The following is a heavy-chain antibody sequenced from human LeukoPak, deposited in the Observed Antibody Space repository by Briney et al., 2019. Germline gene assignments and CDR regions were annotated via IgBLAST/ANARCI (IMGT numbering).Heavy chain of an antibody. CDR3: ATAGGIIEFFDP. CDR1: GYTFTTKY. CDR2: INPGGGST. V-gene: IGHV1-46*01. D-gene: IGHD3-16*01. Sequence: ASVKVSCKASGYTFTTKYIHWVRQAPGQGLDWMGIINPGGGSTTYAQKFQGRVTMTRDTSTSTVYMELSGLRSEDTALYYCATAGGIIEFFDPWGRGTLVTVSS. J-gene: IGHJ2*01.